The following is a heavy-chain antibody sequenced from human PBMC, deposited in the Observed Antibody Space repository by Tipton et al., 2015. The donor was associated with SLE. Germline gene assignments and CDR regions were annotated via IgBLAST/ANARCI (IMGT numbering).Heavy chain of an antibody. Sequence: TLSLTCSVSGASVWAYSWSWIRQPPGKAPEWIGHIFYSGNTIYKSSLQSRLSISRDTSKNDFSLRLTSVTAADTAVYYCARGRGTGDELQGALDIWGQGTMVSVSS. CDR1: GASVWAYS. CDR2: IFYSGNT. CDR3: ARGRGTGDELQGALDI. J-gene: IGHJ3*02. D-gene: IGHD7-27*01. V-gene: IGHV4-59*08.